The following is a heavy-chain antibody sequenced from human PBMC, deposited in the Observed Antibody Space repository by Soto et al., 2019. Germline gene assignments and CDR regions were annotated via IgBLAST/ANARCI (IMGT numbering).Heavy chain of an antibody. V-gene: IGHV4-39*01. CDR3: ARRHITMIVGNWFDP. J-gene: IGHJ5*02. CDR1: GGSISSSSYH. D-gene: IGHD3-22*01. CDR2: IYYSGST. Sequence: RSLTCIVSGGSISSSSYHWGWIRQPPGKGLEWIGTIYYSGSTYYNPSLKSRVTISVDTSRNQFSLRLSSVTAADTAVYYCARRHITMIVGNWFDPWGQGTLVTVSS.